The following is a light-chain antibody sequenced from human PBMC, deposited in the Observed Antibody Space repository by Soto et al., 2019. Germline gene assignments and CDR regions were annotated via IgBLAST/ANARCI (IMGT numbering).Light chain of an antibody. CDR1: QSVSSN. Sequence: EIVMTQSPATLSVSPGERATLSCRASQSVSSNLAWYQQKPGQTPGLLIYGASTRATGIPARFSGSGSGTEFTLTISSLQSGDFAVYYCQQYHNWPPGTFGQGTKVEIK. V-gene: IGKV3-15*01. J-gene: IGKJ1*01. CDR3: QQYHNWPPGT. CDR2: GAS.